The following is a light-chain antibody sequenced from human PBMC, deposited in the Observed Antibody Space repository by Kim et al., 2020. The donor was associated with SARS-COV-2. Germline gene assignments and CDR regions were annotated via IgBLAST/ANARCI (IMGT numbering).Light chain of an antibody. CDR1: QSISGSY. CDR2: GAS. J-gene: IGKJ4*01. Sequence: SPGERATRSCRASQSISGSYLAWYQQKPGQAPRLLIFGASRRATGIPDRFSGSGSGTDFTLTISRLEPEDFAVYHCQQYGTSPQVTFGGGTKLEI. V-gene: IGKV3-20*01. CDR3: QQYGTSPQVT.